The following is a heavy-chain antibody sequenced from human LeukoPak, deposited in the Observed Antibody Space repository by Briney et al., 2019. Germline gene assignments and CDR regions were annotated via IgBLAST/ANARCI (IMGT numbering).Heavy chain of an antibody. CDR2: ISSSSSYI. Sequence: PGGSLRLSCAASGFTFSSYSMNWVRQAPGKGLEWVSSISSSSSYIYYADSVKGRFTISRDNAKSSLYLQMNSLRAEDTAVYYCARGGRSSSSWYGYWGQGTLVTVSS. CDR3: ARGGRSSSSWYGY. D-gene: IGHD6-13*01. CDR1: GFTFSSYS. V-gene: IGHV3-21*01. J-gene: IGHJ4*02.